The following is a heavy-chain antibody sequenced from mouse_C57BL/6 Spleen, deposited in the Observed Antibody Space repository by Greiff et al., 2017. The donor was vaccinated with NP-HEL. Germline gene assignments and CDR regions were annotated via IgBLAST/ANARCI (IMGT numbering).Heavy chain of an antibody. Sequence: EVMLVESGGGLVKPGGSLKLSCAASGFTFSDYGMHWVRQAPEKGLEWVAYISSGSSTIYYAYTVKGRFTISRDNAKNTLFLQMTSLRSEDTAMYYCAREHYGYDVEFDCWGKGATLTV. D-gene: IGHD2-2*01. V-gene: IGHV5-17*01. CDR3: AREHYGYDVEFDC. CDR2: ISSGSSTI. CDR1: GFTFSDYG. J-gene: IGHJ2*01.